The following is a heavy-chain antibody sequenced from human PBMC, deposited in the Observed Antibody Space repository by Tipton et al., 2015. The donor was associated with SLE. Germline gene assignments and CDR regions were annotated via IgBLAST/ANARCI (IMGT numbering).Heavy chain of an antibody. Sequence: TLSLTCAVSGYSITSGDYWGWIRQPPGKGLEWVGEIADTGSPNYNPSLKSRVTISLDTSKSQPSLILNSLTAADTAVYYCARGPFQRWPPGAYWGQGTLVTVSS. J-gene: IGHJ4*02. CDR3: ARGPFQRWPPGAY. CDR2: IADTGSP. CDR1: GYSITSGDY. V-gene: IGHV4-38-2*01. D-gene: IGHD6-19*01.